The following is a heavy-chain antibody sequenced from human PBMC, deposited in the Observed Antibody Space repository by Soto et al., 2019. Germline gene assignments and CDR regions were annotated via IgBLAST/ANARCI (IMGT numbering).Heavy chain of an antibody. CDR3: AKDLHSGSYYTNFDY. CDR2: ISGSGGST. J-gene: IGHJ4*02. D-gene: IGHD1-26*01. Sequence: GVSLRLSCAASGFTFSSYAMSWVRQAPGKGLEWVSAISGSGGSTYYADSVKGRFTISRDNSKNTLYLQMNSLRAEDTAVYYCAKDLHSGSYYTNFDYWGQGTLVTVSS. V-gene: IGHV3-23*01. CDR1: GFTFSSYA.